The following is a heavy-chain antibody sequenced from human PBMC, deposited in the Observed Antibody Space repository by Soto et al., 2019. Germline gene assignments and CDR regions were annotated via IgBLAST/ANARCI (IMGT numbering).Heavy chain of an antibody. CDR2: MYHSGTF. V-gene: IGHV4-59*12. CDR1: GGSISNYY. Sequence: ASETLSLTCTVSGGSISNYYWTWIRQPPGKGLEWIGYMYHSGTFLKSPSLKTRLTMSLDMSKNQFSLTLNSMTAADTAVYYCARAQFYSGSGNYNNLMFDAWGQGIQVTVSS. D-gene: IGHD3-10*01. J-gene: IGHJ5*02. CDR3: ARAQFYSGSGNYNNLMFDA.